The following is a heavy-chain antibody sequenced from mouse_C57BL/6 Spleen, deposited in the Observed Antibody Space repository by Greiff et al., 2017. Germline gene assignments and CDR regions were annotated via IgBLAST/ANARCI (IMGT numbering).Heavy chain of an antibody. CDR2: ISSGGSYT. D-gene: IGHD2-3*01. V-gene: IGHV5-6*02. Sequence: DVKLVESGGDLVKPGGSLKLSCAASGFTFSSYGMSWVRQTPDKRLEWVATISSGGSYTYYPDSVKGRFTISRDNAKNTLYLQMSSLKSEDTAMYYCARLGDGYYSFDYWGQGTTLTVSS. CDR1: GFTFSSYG. J-gene: IGHJ2*01. CDR3: ARLGDGYYSFDY.